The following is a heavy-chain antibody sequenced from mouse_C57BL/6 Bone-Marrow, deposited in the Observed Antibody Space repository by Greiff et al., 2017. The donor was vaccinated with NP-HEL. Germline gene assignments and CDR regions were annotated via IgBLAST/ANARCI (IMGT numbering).Heavy chain of an antibody. V-gene: IGHV5-15*01. CDR1: GFTFSDYG. Sequence: EVQRVESGGGLVQPGGSLKLSCAASGFTFSDYGMAWVRQAPRKGPEWVAFISNLAYSIYYADTVTGRFTISRENAKNTLYLAMSSLRSEDTAMYYCARRDYGSSHWYFDVWCTGTTVTVSS. CDR2: ISNLAYSI. J-gene: IGHJ1*03. D-gene: IGHD1-1*01. CDR3: ARRDYGSSHWYFDV.